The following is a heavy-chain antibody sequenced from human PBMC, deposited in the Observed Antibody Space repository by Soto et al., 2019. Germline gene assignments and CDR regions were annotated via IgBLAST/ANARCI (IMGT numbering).Heavy chain of an antibody. J-gene: IGHJ6*02. D-gene: IGHD3-10*01. CDR2: IIPIFGTA. V-gene: IGHV1-69*01. CDR1: GGTFSSYA. CDR3: AGTSWHYYYGMDV. Sequence: QVQLVQSGAEVKKPGSSVKVSCKASGGTFSSYAISWVRQAPGQGLEWMGGIIPIFGTANYAQKFQGRVTITADESTSTAYMELRRLRFDDTAVYYCAGTSWHYYYGMDVWGQGTTVTVSS.